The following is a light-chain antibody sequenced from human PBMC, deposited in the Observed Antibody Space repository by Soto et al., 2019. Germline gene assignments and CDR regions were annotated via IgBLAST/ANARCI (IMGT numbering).Light chain of an antibody. CDR1: TSDVGGYDR. J-gene: IGLJ7*01. V-gene: IGLV2-14*01. CDR2: EVT. Sequence: QSALTQPASVTGSPGQSITISCTGTTSDVGGYDRVSWFQQYPGTAPKLIIYEVTDRPSGVSDRFSGSKSVNMASLTISGLQPEDEADYYCSSYTIRNTWVFGGGTQLTVL. CDR3: SSYTIRNTWV.